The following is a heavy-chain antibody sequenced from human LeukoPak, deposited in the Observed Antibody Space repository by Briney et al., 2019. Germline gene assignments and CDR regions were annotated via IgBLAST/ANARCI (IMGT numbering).Heavy chain of an antibody. V-gene: IGHV4-59*08. CDR1: GGSISSYY. Sequence: SETLSLTCTVSGGSISSYYWSWIRQPAGNGLEWIGYIYYSGSTNYNPSLKSRVTISVDTSKNQFSLKLSSVTAADTAVYYCASLVGSGSYYGLGDAFDIWGQGTMVTVSS. J-gene: IGHJ3*02. CDR2: IYYSGST. CDR3: ASLVGSGSYYGLGDAFDI. D-gene: IGHD3-10*01.